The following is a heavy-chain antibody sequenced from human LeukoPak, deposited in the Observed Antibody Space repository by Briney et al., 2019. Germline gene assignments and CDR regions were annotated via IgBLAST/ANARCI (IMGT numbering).Heavy chain of an antibody. Sequence: GGSLRLSCAASGFTFSTYWMHWVRQTPGKGLVWASRINTDGTSTNYADSVRGRFTVSRDNAKNTLYLQMNSLRAEDTAVYYCARPQGGTTRSRGMDVRGQGTPVTVSS. CDR1: GFTFSTYW. D-gene: IGHD2-2*01. J-gene: IGHJ6*02. V-gene: IGHV3-74*01. CDR2: INTDGTST. CDR3: ARPQGGTTRSRGMDV.